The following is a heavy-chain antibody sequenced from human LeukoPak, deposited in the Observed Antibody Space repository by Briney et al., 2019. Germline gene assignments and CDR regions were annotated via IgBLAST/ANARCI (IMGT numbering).Heavy chain of an antibody. V-gene: IGHV3-21*01. CDR2: ISSSSSYI. Sequence: GGSLRLSCAASGFTFSSYSMNWVRQAPGKGLGWVSSISSSSSYIYYADSVKGRFTISRDNAKNSLYLQMNSLRAEDTAVYYCARGQWELLSYYYYMDVWGKGTTVTVSS. CDR3: ARGQWELLSYYYYMDV. CDR1: GFTFSSYS. J-gene: IGHJ6*03. D-gene: IGHD1-26*01.